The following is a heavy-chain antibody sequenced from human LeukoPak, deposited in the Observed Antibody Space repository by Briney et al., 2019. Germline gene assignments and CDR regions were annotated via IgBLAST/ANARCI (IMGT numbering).Heavy chain of an antibody. J-gene: IGHJ4*02. Sequence: PGGSLRLSCAASGFTFDDYALHWVRHAPGKGLEWVSGISYNSGTIAYADSVKARFTISRDNAKSSLYLEVNNLRLEDTAFYFCAKARSGYLTPFDYWGQGALVTVSS. D-gene: IGHD3-3*01. V-gene: IGHV3-9*01. CDR3: AKARSGYLTPFDY. CDR2: ISYNSGTI. CDR1: GFTFDDYA.